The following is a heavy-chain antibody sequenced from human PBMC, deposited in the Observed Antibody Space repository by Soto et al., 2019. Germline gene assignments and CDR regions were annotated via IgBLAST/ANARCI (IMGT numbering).Heavy chain of an antibody. Sequence: QITLKESGPTLVKPTQPLTLTCTFSGFSLSTSGVGVGWIRQPPGKALEWLALIYWNDDKRYSPSLKSRLTITKDTSKNQVVLTMTNMDPVDTATYYCARCNSGYDPYYFDYWGQGTLVTVSS. CDR3: ARCNSGYDPYYFDY. V-gene: IGHV2-5*01. CDR1: GFSLSTSGVG. CDR2: IYWNDDK. J-gene: IGHJ4*02. D-gene: IGHD5-12*01.